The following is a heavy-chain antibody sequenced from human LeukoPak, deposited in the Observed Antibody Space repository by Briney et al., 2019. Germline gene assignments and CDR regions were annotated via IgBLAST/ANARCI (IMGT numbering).Heavy chain of an antibody. CDR1: GGSISRGSYH. D-gene: IGHD2-21*01. CDR2: FYTSGTP. V-gene: IGHV4-61*02. Sequence: SETLSLTCTVSGGSISRGSYHWSWIRQPAGKGLEWIGRFYTSGTPIYNPSLKSRVTILVDTSRNQFSLKLTSVTAADTAVYYCARGGIPDYWGQGTLVTVSS. CDR3: ARGGIPDY. J-gene: IGHJ4*02.